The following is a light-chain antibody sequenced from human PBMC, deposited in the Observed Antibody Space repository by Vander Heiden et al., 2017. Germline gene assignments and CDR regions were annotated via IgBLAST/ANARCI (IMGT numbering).Light chain of an antibody. CDR3: MQALQTPWT. CDR2: LGS. CDR1: PSRLPRNGYNY. V-gene: IGKV2-28*01. Sequence: EIVMIQSPLSLTGTPGEPASIAGRSSPSRLPRNGYNYLDWYLQKPAQSPQLLIYLGSIRASGVPDRFSGSGSGTDCTLKISRVEAEDVGVYYCMQALQTPWTFRQGTKVEIK. J-gene: IGKJ1*01.